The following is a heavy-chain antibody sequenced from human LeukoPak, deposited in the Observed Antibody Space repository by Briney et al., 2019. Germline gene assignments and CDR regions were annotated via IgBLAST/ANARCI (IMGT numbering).Heavy chain of an antibody. CDR3: AREVSSVVVPAANSVDY. J-gene: IGHJ4*02. CDR2: INGGGSLT. CDR1: GFPFSSYS. D-gene: IGHD2-2*01. Sequence: AGGSLRLSCAASGFPFSSYSMNWVRQSPGKALEWVSAINGGGSLTKYGDSVKGRFTISRDNAKNSLYLQMSSLRAEDTAVYYCAREVSSVVVPAANSVDYWGQGTLVTVSS. V-gene: IGHV3-21*01.